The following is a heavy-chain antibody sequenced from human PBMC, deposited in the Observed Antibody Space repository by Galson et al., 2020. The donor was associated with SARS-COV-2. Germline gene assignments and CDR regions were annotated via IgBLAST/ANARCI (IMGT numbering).Heavy chain of an antibody. D-gene: IGHD5-12*01. CDR2: ISWNSGSI. CDR1: GFTFDDYA. V-gene: IGHV3-9*01. Sequence: GGSMRLSCAASGFTFDDYAMHWVRQAPGKGLEWVSGISWNSGSIGYADSVKGRFTISRDNAKNSLYLQMISLRAEDTALYYCAKDFADGYNFWGQGTLVTVS. J-gene: IGHJ4*02. CDR3: AKDFADGYNF.